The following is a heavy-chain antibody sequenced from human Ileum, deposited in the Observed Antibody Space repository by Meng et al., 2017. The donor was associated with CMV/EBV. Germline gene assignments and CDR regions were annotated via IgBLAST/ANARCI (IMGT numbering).Heavy chain of an antibody. J-gene: IGHJ4*02. D-gene: IGHD6-13*01. CDR1: GFTVSSYY. CDR2: IYSGGTT. Sequence: GESLKISCTASGFTVSSYYMSWVRQAPGKGLEWVSVIYSGGTTYYADSVKGRFTISRDNSKNTVHLQMNSLRAEDTAVYYCAKGGVYSSTWGDYWGQGTLVTVSS. V-gene: IGHV3-53*01. CDR3: AKGGVYSSTWGDY.